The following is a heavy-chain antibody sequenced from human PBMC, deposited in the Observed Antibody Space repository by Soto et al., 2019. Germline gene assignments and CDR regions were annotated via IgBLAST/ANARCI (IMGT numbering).Heavy chain of an antibody. D-gene: IGHD4-17*01. V-gene: IGHV1-69*01. CDR1: GGTCNNFA. CDR2: VVPFFGSS. J-gene: IGHJ1*01. Sequence: QVQLVQSGAEVKKPGSSLKVSCKASGGTCNNFAVYWVRQAPGQGLEWMGRVVPFFGSSTYAEKFEDRVSMTVDESTATAYLDLRSLTSEDTAVYYCATVDYDARGYFQHWGQGTLITVS. CDR3: ATVDYDARGYFQH.